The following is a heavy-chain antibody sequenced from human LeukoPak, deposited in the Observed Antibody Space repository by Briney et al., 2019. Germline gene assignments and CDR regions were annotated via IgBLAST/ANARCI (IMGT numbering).Heavy chain of an antibody. CDR3: AKGPSGSSHHFFDY. V-gene: IGHV3-23*01. CDR2: ISDTSGRL. J-gene: IGHJ4*02. Sequence: PGGSLILSCAASGFTFSNYAMTWVRQAPGKGLEWVATISDTSGRLTHADSVLGRFTISRDNSKNTLFLQMESLRAEDSALYYCAKGPSGSSHHFFDYWGQGTLVTVSS. D-gene: IGHD6-19*01. CDR1: GFTFSNYA.